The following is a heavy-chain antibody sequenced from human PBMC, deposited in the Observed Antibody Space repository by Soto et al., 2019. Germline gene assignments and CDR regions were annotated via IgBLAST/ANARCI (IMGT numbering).Heavy chain of an antibody. CDR3: ARVGYYYDTSGQGAFDI. D-gene: IGHD3-22*01. V-gene: IGHV1-18*04. Sequence: ASVKVSCKASGGTFSTSTFTWVRQAPGQGLEWMGWISAYSGSTKYARRLQGRVTMTTDTSTSTAYMELRSLSSDDTAMYYCARVGYYYDTSGQGAFDIWGQGTMVTVSS. CDR1: GGTFSTST. J-gene: IGHJ3*02. CDR2: ISAYSGST.